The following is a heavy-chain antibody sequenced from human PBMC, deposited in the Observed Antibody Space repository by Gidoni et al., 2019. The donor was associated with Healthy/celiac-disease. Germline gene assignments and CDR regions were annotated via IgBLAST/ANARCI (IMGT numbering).Heavy chain of an antibody. CDR1: GYSISSCYY. CDR3: AREPGYCSSTSCSLPYYYGMDV. J-gene: IGHJ6*02. CDR2: IYHSGST. D-gene: IGHD2-2*01. V-gene: IGHV4-38-2*02. Sequence: QLQLQESGPGLVKPSETLSLPCTVSGYSISSCYYWGWIRQPPGKGLEWIGSIYHSGSTYYNPSLKSRVTISVDTSKNQFSLKLSSVTAADTAVYYCAREPGYCSSTSCSLPYYYGMDVWGQGTTVTVSS.